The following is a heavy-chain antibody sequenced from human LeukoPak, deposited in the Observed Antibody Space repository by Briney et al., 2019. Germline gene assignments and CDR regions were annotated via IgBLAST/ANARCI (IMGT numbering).Heavy chain of an antibody. CDR1: GGSISSYY. CDR2: IYNSGST. J-gene: IGHJ1*01. Sequence: SETLSLTCTVSGGSISSYYWSWIRQPPGKGLEWIGYIYNSGSTNYNPSLKSRVTISVDTSKLQFSLKLNSVTAADTAVYYCARDSSLYCSGGSCYQYFQHWGQGTLVTVSS. CDR3: ARDSSLYCSGGSCYQYFQH. V-gene: IGHV4-59*01. D-gene: IGHD2-15*01.